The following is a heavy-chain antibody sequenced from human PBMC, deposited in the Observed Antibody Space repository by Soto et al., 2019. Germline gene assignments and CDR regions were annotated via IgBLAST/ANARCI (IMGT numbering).Heavy chain of an antibody. V-gene: IGHV3-30*03. CDR2: ISYDGSDT. J-gene: IGHJ4*02. CDR3: ARDRWTILGGDY. Sequence: PGGSLRLSCAASGFSFSTYAMHWVRQAPGKGLEWVATISYDGSDTYYVDSVKGRFAISRDNSKNTLYLQMNSLRADDTAVYYCARDRWTILGGDYWGQGTLVTVSS. D-gene: IGHD3-3*01. CDR1: GFSFSTYA.